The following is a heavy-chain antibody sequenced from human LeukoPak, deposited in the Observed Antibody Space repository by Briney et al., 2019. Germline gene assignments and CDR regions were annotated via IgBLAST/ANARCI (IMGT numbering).Heavy chain of an antibody. D-gene: IGHD3-22*01. CDR2: IYYSGST. CDR3: ARVWDREGYYDSNDAFDI. J-gene: IGHJ3*02. Sequence: SETLSLTCTVSGGSISSGDYSWSWIRQPPGKGLEWIGYIYYSGSTYYNPSLKSRVTISVDTSKNQFSLKLSSVTAADTAVYYCARVWDREGYYDSNDAFDIWGQGTMVTVSS. CDR1: GGSISSGDYS. V-gene: IGHV4-30-4*01.